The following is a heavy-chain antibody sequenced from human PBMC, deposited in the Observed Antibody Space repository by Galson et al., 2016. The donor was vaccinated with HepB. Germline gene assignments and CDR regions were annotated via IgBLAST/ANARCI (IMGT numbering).Heavy chain of an antibody. Sequence: LSLTCGVSNGSLSSGRHPRSWIRQPPGTGLEWIGYIYHSGSAHYSPSLRSRVTMSVDKSKNQFSLKVTSVTAEDTAMYYCARGGALGWFDPWVQGILVSVSS. J-gene: IGHJ5*02. CDR1: NGSLSSGRHP. V-gene: IGHV4-30-2*01. CDR2: IYHSGSA. CDR3: ARGGALGWFDP.